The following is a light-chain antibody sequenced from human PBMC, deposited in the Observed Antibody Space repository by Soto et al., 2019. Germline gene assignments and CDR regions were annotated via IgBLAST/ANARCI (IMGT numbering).Light chain of an antibody. CDR2: DAS. J-gene: IGKJ5*01. CDR3: QQYNSYPIT. CDR1: QSISSW. V-gene: IGKV1-5*01. Sequence: DIQMTQSPSTLSASVGDRVTITCRASQSISSWLAWYQQKPGKAPKLLIYDASSLESGVPSRFSGSGSGTEFTLTISSLQPDDFATYYCQQYNSYPITFSQGTRLEIK.